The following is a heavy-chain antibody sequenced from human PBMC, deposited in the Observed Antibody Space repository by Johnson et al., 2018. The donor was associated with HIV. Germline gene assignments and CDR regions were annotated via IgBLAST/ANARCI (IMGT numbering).Heavy chain of an antibody. V-gene: IGHV3-11*04. CDR2: ISSSGSTI. J-gene: IGHJ3*02. CDR3: ASDEGVTIFGGLSAFDI. Sequence: VQLVESGGGMVKPGGSLRLSCAASGFTFSDYYMSWIRQAPGKGLDWVSYISSSGSTIYYADSVKGRFTIPRDNSKNTLYLQMNSLRAEDTAVYYGASDEGVTIFGGLSAFDIWGQGTMVTVSS. CDR1: GFTFSDYY. D-gene: IGHD3-3*01.